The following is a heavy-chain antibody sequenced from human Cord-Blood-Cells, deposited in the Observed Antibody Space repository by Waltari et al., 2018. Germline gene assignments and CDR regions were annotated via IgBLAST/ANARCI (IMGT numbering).Heavy chain of an antibody. D-gene: IGHD3-22*01. J-gene: IGHJ3*02. CDR1: GYTFTSYY. V-gene: IGHV1-46*01. CDR2: INPSGGST. CDR3: ARDGSARYYYDSSGYYAFDI. Sequence: QVQLVQSGAEVKKPGASVKVSCKASGYTFTSYYMHWVRQAPGQGLEWMGMINPSGGSTSYAQKFQGRVTMTRDTATSTVYMELSSLRSEDTAVYYCARDGSARYYYDSSGYYAFDIWGQGTMVTVSS.